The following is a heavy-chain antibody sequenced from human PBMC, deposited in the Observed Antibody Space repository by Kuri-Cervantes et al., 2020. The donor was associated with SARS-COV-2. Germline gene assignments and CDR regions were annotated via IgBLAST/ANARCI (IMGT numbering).Heavy chain of an antibody. Sequence: ESLKISCAASGFTFSSYSMNWVRQAPGKGLEWVSYISSSSTIYYADSVKGRFTISRDNAKNSPYLQMNSLRAEDTAVYYCARVPGYDFWSGYNRFGYYGMDVWGQGTTVTVSS. V-gene: IGHV3-48*01. CDR1: GFTFSSYS. D-gene: IGHD3-3*01. CDR3: ARVPGYDFWSGYNRFGYYGMDV. J-gene: IGHJ6*02. CDR2: ISSSSTI.